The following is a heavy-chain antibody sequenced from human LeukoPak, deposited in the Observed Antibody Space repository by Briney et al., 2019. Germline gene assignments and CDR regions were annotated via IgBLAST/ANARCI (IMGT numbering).Heavy chain of an antibody. CDR1: GFTFSGYA. CDR3: AKGYSNGWFAIDY. CDR2: ISYDGSNN. V-gene: IGHV3-30*04. D-gene: IGHD6-19*01. Sequence: SGGSLRLSCAASGFTFSGYAMHWVRQAPGKGLEWVAVISYDGSNNFYAESVRGRFPISRENPKNTLYLQTNSLRTEDTALYYCAKGYSNGWFAIDYWGEGTRVTVS. J-gene: IGHJ4*02.